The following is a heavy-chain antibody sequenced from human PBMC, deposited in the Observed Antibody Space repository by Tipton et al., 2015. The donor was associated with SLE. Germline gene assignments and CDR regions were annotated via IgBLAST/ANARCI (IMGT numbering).Heavy chain of an antibody. J-gene: IGHJ6*02. V-gene: IGHV4-61*09. CDR1: GGSIISGSYY. CDR2: IYTSGST. D-gene: IGHD6-13*01. CDR3: ARDSSSWSFYGMDV. Sequence: TLSLTCTVSGGSIISGSYYWSWIRQPAGKGLEWIGHIYTSGSTNYNPSLKSRVTISVDTSKNQFSLKLSSVTAADTAVYYCARDSSSWSFYGMDVWGQGTTVTVSS.